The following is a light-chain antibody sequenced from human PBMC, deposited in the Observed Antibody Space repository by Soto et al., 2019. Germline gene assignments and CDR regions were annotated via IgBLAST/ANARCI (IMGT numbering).Light chain of an antibody. Sequence: IVMTPSPATLSVSPGERANLSCRASQSVGTKLAWYQQTPGQAPRLLIYGASNRATGVPARFSGSGSGTEFTLTISSLQSEDFAVYYCQQYNNWPPLITFGQGTRLEI. CDR3: QQYNNWPPLIT. J-gene: IGKJ5*01. CDR1: QSVGTK. CDR2: GAS. V-gene: IGKV3-15*01.